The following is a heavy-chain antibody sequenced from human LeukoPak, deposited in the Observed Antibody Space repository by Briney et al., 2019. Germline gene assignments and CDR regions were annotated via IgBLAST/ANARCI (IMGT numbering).Heavy chain of an antibody. J-gene: IGHJ5*02. CDR3: ARMNYYDSSGEDNWSDP. V-gene: IGHV1-8*01. Sequence: ASVKVSCKASGYTFTNYDINWVRQATGQGLEWMGWMNPNSGNTGFAQKFQDRVTLTRNTSISTAYMELSSLRSEDTAVYYCARMNYYDSSGEDNWSDPWGQGTLVTVSS. D-gene: IGHD3-22*01. CDR1: GYTFTNYD. CDR2: MNPNSGNT.